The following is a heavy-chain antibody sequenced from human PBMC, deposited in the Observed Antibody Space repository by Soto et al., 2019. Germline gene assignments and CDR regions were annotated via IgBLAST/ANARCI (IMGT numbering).Heavy chain of an antibody. D-gene: IGHD2-15*01. CDR3: ARGHLRSGGSYKV. CDR1: GGSFSGYY. J-gene: IGHJ4*02. Sequence: QVQLQQWGAGLLKPSETLSLTCAVYGGSFSGYYWSWIRQPPGKGLEWIGEINHSGSTNYNPSLKSRVTISVDTSKNQVSLKLSSVTAADTAVYYCARGHLRSGGSYKVWGQGTLVTVSS. V-gene: IGHV4-34*01. CDR2: INHSGST.